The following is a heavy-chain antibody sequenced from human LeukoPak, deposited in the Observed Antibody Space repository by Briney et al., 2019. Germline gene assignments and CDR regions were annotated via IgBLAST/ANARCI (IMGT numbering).Heavy chain of an antibody. CDR3: ARGDIVGATTVDWFDP. CDR1: GYTFTSYG. J-gene: IGHJ5*02. V-gene: IGHV1-2*02. CDR2: INPNSGGT. Sequence: GASVKVSCKASGYTFTSYGISWVRQAPGQGLEWMGWINPNSGGTNYAQKFQGRVTMTRDTSISTAYMELSRLRSDDTAVYYCARGDIVGATTVDWFDPWGQGTLVTVSS. D-gene: IGHD1-26*01.